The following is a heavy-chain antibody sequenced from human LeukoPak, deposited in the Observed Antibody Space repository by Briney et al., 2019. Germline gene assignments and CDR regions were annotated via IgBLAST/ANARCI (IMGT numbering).Heavy chain of an antibody. CDR2: IYSGGST. V-gene: IGHV3-53*01. CDR1: GFTVSSTY. D-gene: IGHD4-17*01. CDR3: ASTFYGDSPPY. J-gene: IGHJ4*02. Sequence: PGGSLRLSCTSSGFTVSSTYIGWVRQAPGKGLDWVSVIYSGGSTDYADSVKDRFTISRDAAKNTVFLQMNSLRVEDTAVYYCASTFYGDSPPYWGQGTLVTVSS.